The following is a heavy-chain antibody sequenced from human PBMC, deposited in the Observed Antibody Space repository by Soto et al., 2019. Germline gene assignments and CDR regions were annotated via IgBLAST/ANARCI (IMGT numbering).Heavy chain of an antibody. D-gene: IGHD2-21*02. CDR1: GYTFTSYG. CDR3: ARDYGYCGGDWYSYYFDF. Sequence: QVQLVQSGAEVKKPGASVKVSCKASGYTFTSYGISWVRQAPGQGLEWMGWISAYNGNTNYAQKLQVRVTMTTDTVTKPAYMEPERLRCYDTGVYFCARDYGYCGGDWYSYYFDFWGQGNLVTVSS. J-gene: IGHJ4*02. CDR2: ISAYNGNT. V-gene: IGHV1-18*01.